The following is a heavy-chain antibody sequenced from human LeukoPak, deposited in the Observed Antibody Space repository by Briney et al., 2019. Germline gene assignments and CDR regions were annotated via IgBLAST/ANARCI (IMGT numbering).Heavy chain of an antibody. Sequence: LSLAATGLSFGSVRMKLVAQALGKRLEWVSSISSSSSYIYYADSVKGRFTISRDNAKNSLYLQMNSLRAEDTAVYYCARDPSMTTVTTRENYWGQGTLVTVSS. V-gene: IGHV3-21*01. D-gene: IGHD4-17*01. J-gene: IGHJ4*02. CDR2: ISSSSSYI. CDR3: ARDPSMTTVTTRENY. CDR1: GLSFGSVR.